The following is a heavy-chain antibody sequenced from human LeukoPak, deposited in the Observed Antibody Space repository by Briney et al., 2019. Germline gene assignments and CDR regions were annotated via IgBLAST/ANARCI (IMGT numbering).Heavy chain of an antibody. D-gene: IGHD6-13*01. V-gene: IGHV4-59*08. CDR3: ARIYSSSWYGFAWFDP. Sequence: SETLSLTCTVSGGSISSYYWSWIRQPPGKGLEWIGYIYYSGSTNYNPSLKSRVTISVDTSKNQFSLKLSSVTAADTAVYYCARIYSSSWYGFAWFDPWGQGTLVTVSS. CDR2: IYYSGST. J-gene: IGHJ5*02. CDR1: GGSISSYY.